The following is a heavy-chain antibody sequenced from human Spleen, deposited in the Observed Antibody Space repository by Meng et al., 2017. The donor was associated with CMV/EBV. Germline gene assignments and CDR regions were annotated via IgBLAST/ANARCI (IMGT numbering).Heavy chain of an antibody. CDR1: GGSVSSGSYF. Sequence: GSLRLSCTVSGGSVSSGSYFWTWIRQPPGKGLEWIGYIYYSGSTNYNPSLKSRVTVSVDTSKNHFSLKLSSVTAADTAVYYCAREVGGYSYGYRRAGFDYWGQGTLVTVSS. CDR3: AREVGGYSYGYRRAGFDY. D-gene: IGHD5-18*01. V-gene: IGHV4-61*03. J-gene: IGHJ4*02. CDR2: IYYSGST.